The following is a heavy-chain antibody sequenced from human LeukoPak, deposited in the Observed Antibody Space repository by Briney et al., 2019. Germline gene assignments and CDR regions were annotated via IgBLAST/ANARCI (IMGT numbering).Heavy chain of an antibody. CDR1: GGSISSGGYY. CDR2: IYYGGST. CDR3: ARGKWERYCSSTSCPARYFQH. D-gene: IGHD2-2*01. Sequence: SETLSLTCTVSGGSISSGGYYWSWIRQHPGKGLEWIGYIYYGGSTYYNPSLKSRVTISVDTSKNQFSLKLSSVTAADTAVYYCARGKWERYCSSTSCPARYFQHWGQGTLVTVSS. J-gene: IGHJ1*01. V-gene: IGHV4-31*03.